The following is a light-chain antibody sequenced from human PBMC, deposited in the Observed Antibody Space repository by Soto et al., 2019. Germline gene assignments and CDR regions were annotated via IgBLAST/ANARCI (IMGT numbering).Light chain of an antibody. V-gene: IGLV4-69*01. J-gene: IGLJ2*01. CDR1: SGHSSYA. CDR2: LNSDGSH. CDR3: QTWGTGIDVV. Sequence: QSVLTQSPSASASLGASVKLTCTLNSGHSSYAIAWHQQQPEKGPRYLMKLNSDGSHSKGDGIPDRFSGSSSGAERYLTISSLQSEDEADYYCQTWGTGIDVVFGGGTKVTVL.